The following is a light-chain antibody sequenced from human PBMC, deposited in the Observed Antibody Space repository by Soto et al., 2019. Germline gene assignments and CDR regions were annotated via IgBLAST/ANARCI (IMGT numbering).Light chain of an antibody. CDR1: SSNIGSNY. CDR2: RNN. CDR3: AAWDDSLSGPL. V-gene: IGLV1-47*01. J-gene: IGLJ2*01. Sequence: QSVLTQPPSASGAPGQRVTISCSGSSSNIGSNYVYWYQQLPGTAPKLLIYRNNQRRSGVPDRFSGSKSGTSASLAISGLRSEDEADYYCAAWDDSLSGPLFGGGTKLTVL.